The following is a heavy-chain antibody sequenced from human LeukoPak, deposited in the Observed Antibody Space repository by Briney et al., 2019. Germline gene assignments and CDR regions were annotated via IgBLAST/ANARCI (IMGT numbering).Heavy chain of an antibody. Sequence: PSETLSLTCTVSGGSISSYYWSWIRQPAGKGLEWIGRIYTSGSTNYNPSLKSRVTMSVDTSKNQFSLKLSSVTAEDTAVYYCASGERVGSGSLKVDYWGQGTLVTVSS. V-gene: IGHV4-4*07. D-gene: IGHD3-10*01. J-gene: IGHJ4*02. CDR3: ASGERVGSGSLKVDY. CDR2: IYTSGST. CDR1: GGSISSYY.